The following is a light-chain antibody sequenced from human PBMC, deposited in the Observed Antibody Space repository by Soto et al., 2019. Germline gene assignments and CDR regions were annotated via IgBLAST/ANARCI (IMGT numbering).Light chain of an antibody. Sequence: EIVMTQSPATLSVSPGERATLSCRASQSVSSNLAWYQQKPGQAPRLLIYGASTRATGIPARFSGSGSGTEFTLTISSLQSEDFAVYCCQQCSNWPRTFGQGTKVDIK. CDR1: QSVSSN. CDR3: QQCSNWPRT. J-gene: IGKJ1*01. CDR2: GAS. V-gene: IGKV3-15*01.